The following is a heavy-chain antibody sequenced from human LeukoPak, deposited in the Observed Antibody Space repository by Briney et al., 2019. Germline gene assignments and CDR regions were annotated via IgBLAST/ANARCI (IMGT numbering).Heavy chain of an antibody. Sequence: GGSLRLSCAASGFTFSTYSMNWVRQAPGKGLEWVSSISTSSYIYYADSVKGRFTISRDNAKNSLYLQMNSLRAEDTAVYYCARTRLPYSSSSVAYYFDYWGQGTLVTVSS. CDR1: GFTFSTYS. J-gene: IGHJ4*02. CDR2: ISTSSYI. CDR3: ARTRLPYSSSSVAYYFDY. D-gene: IGHD6-6*01. V-gene: IGHV3-21*01.